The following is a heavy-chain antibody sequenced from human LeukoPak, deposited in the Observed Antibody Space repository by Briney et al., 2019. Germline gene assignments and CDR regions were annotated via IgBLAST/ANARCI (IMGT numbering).Heavy chain of an antibody. Sequence: GGSLRLSCAASGFTFSNYWMHWVRQAPGKGLVWVSRIKSDGRTTSYADSVKGRFTISRDDAKNTLYLQMNSLRAEDTAVYYCARAGVAVAYFYYFDYWGQGSLVTVSS. CDR3: ARAGVAVAYFYYFDY. D-gene: IGHD6-19*01. CDR2: IKSDGRTT. J-gene: IGHJ4*02. V-gene: IGHV3-74*01. CDR1: GFTFSNYW.